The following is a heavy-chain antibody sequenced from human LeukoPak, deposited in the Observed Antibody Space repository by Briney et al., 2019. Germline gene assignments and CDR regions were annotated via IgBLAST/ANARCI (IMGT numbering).Heavy chain of an antibody. CDR1: GFTFSSYG. CDR2: ISYDGSNK. V-gene: IGHV3-30*18. D-gene: IGHD3-3*01. CDR3: AKDGGLYYDFWSGYYGDY. Sequence: GGSLRLSCAASGFTFSSYGMHWVRQAPGKGLEWVAVISYDGSNKYYADSVKGRFTISRDNSKNTLYLQMNSLRAEDTAVYYCAKDGGLYYDFWSGYYGDYWGQGTLVTVSS. J-gene: IGHJ4*02.